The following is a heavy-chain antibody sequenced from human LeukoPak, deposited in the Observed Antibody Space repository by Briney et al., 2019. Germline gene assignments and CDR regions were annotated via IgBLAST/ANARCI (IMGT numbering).Heavy chain of an antibody. CDR1: GGSISSSSYY. CDR2: IYYSGST. V-gene: IGHV4-39*07. CDR3: AREPLYSSRIFDP. D-gene: IGHD3-16*02. Sequence: SETLSLTCTVSGGSISSSSYYWGWIRQPPGKGLEWIGSIYYSGSTYYNPSLKSRVTISVDTSKNQFSLKLSSVTAADTAVYYCAREPLYSSRIFDPWGQGTLVTVSS. J-gene: IGHJ5*02.